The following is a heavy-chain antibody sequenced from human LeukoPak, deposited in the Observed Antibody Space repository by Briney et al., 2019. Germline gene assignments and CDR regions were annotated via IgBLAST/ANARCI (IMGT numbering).Heavy chain of an antibody. D-gene: IGHD3-22*01. CDR1: GFTFSSYG. J-gene: IGHJ3*02. V-gene: IGHV3-30*19. CDR2: ISYDGTNK. Sequence: GGSLRLSCAASGFTFSSYGMHWVRQAPGKGLEWVTIISYDGTNKYYADSVKGRFTISRDNSKNTLFLQMNSLRAEDAAVYYCARSNYYDSRSWGFDIWGQGTMVTVSS. CDR3: ARSNYYDSRSWGFDI.